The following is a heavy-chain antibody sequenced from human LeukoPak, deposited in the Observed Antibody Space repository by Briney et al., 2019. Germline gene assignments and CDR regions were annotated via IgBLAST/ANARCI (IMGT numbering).Heavy chain of an antibody. CDR1: GYSISSGYY. V-gene: IGHV4-38-2*02. CDR3: ARVYCSGGSCY. D-gene: IGHD2-15*01. J-gene: IGHJ4*02. CDR2: IYHSGST. Sequence: PSETLSLTXTVSGYSISSGYYWGWIRQPPGKGLEWIGSIYHSGSTYYNPSLKSRVTISVDTSKNQFSLKLSSVTAADTAVYYCARVYCSGGSCYWGQGTLVTVSS.